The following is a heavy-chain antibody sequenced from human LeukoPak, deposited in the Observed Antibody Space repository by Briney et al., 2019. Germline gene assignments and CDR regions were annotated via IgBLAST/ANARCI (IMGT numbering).Heavy chain of an antibody. Sequence: ASVKVSCKASGGTFSSYAISWVRQAPGQGLEWMGGIIPIFGTANYAQKFQGRVTITADESTSTAYMELSSLGSEDTAVYYCARDGLVLTGYYMPYYFDYWGQGTLVTVSS. CDR2: IIPIFGTA. CDR3: ARDGLVLTGYYMPYYFDY. J-gene: IGHJ4*02. D-gene: IGHD3-9*01. V-gene: IGHV1-69*13. CDR1: GGTFSSYA.